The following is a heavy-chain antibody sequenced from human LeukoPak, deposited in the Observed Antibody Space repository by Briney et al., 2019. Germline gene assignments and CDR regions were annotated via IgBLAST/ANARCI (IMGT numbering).Heavy chain of an antibody. Sequence: GGSLRLSCAASGFTFSNAWMSWVRQAPGKGLEWVGRIKSKTDGGTTDYAAPVKGRFTISRGDSKNTLYLQMNSLKTEDTAVYYCTSFELGTTIPFDYWGQGTLVTVSS. CDR3: TSFELGTTIPFDY. D-gene: IGHD7-27*01. V-gene: IGHV3-15*01. CDR2: IKSKTDGGTT. CDR1: GFTFSNAW. J-gene: IGHJ4*02.